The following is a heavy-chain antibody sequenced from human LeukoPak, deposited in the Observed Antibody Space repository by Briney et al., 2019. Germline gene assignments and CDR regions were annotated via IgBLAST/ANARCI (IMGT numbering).Heavy chain of an antibody. CDR2: IRYDGSNK. V-gene: IGHV3-30*02. J-gene: IGHJ3*02. D-gene: IGHD3-3*01. Sequence: GGSLRLSCAASGFTFSSYGMHWVRQAPGKGLEWVAFIRYDGSNKYYADSVKGRFTISRDNSKNTLYLLMNSLRAEDTAVYYCANGGPYYDFWSGYYTKNAFDIWGQGTMVTVSS. CDR1: GFTFSSYG. CDR3: ANGGPYYDFWSGYYTKNAFDI.